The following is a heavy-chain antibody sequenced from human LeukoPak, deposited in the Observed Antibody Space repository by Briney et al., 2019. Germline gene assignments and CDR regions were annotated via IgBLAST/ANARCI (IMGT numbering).Heavy chain of an antibody. CDR1: GGSISSGNYY. Sequence: PSETLSLTCTVSGGSISSGNYYWSWIRQPAGKGLEWIGHIYTSGSTNYNPSLKSRLTISVDTSKNQFSLKLSSLTAADTAVYYCAREGYDSLWGQGTLVTVSS. J-gene: IGHJ4*02. D-gene: IGHD3-3*01. V-gene: IGHV4-61*09. CDR2: IYTSGST. CDR3: AREGYDSL.